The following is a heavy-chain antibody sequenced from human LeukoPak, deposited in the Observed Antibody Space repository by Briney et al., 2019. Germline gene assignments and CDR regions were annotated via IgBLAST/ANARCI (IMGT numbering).Heavy chain of an antibody. Sequence: SETLSLTCAVYGGSFSGYYWSWIRQPPGKGLEWIGYIYYSGSTNYNPSLKSRVTISVDTSKNQFSLKLSSVTAADTAVYYCARERLRYFAWHSDAFDIWGQGTMVTVSS. J-gene: IGHJ3*02. V-gene: IGHV4-59*01. CDR2: IYYSGST. D-gene: IGHD3-9*01. CDR3: ARERLRYFAWHSDAFDI. CDR1: GGSFSGYY.